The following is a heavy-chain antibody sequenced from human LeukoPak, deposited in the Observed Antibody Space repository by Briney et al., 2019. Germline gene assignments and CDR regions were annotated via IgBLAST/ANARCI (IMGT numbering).Heavy chain of an antibody. CDR1: GFTFSSYA. CDR2: ISGSGGSA. D-gene: IGHD6-6*01. J-gene: IGHJ4*02. CDR3: AKDGVSGIAARFDY. V-gene: IGHV3-23*01. Sequence: GGSLRLSCAAPGFTFSSYAMSWVRPAPGKRLGWVSGISGSGGSAVDADSVKGRFTIYRDNSKTTLYLQMNSLRAEDTAVYYCAKDGVSGIAARFDYWGQGTLVTVSS.